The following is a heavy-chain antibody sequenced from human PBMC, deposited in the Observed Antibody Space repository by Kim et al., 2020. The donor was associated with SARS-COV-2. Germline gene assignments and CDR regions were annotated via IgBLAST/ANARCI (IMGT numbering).Heavy chain of an antibody. Sequence: LNSRVTISVATSKNQFPLKLSSVTAADTAVYYCARHDYDSLIGYYYYGMDVWGQGTTVTVSS. D-gene: IGHD3-3*01. J-gene: IGHJ6*02. V-gene: IGHV4-59*08. CDR3: ARHDYDSLIGYYYYGMDV.